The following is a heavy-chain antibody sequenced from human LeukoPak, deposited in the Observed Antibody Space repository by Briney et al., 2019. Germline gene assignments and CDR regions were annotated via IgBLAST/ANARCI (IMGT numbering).Heavy chain of an antibody. CDR2: IYYSGST. J-gene: IGHJ4*02. D-gene: IGHD5-12*01. Sequence: SETLSLTCTVSGGSISSYYWSWIRQPPGKGLEWIGYIYYSGSTNYNPSLKSRVTISVDTSKNQFPLKLSSVTAADTAVYYCARRAGYNAYYFDYWGQGTLVTVSS. V-gene: IGHV4-59*08. CDR3: ARRAGYNAYYFDY. CDR1: GGSISSYY.